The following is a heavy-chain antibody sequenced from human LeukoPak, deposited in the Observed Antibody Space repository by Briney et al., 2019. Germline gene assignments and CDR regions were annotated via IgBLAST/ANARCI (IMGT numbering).Heavy chain of an antibody. V-gene: IGHV1-69*04. CDR3: ARWRLSGDALTTYHYKTVIDNYFDP. Sequence: ASVKVSCKVSGDTFSTYGISWVRQAPGQGLEWMGRIIPTLDTVKSAQKFRGRLTISADKSSNTAYMELSSLRSDDTAMYFCARWRLSGDALTTYHYKTVIDNYFDPWGQGTLVTVSS. D-gene: IGHD3-16*02. J-gene: IGHJ5*02. CDR1: GDTFSTYG. CDR2: IIPTLDTV.